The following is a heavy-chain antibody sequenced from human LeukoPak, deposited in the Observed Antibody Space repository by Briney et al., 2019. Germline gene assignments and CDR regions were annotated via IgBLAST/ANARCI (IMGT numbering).Heavy chain of an antibody. J-gene: IGHJ4*02. Sequence: PGGSLRLSCAASGFTFSSYWMHWVRQAPGKGLVWVSRINSDGSSRSYADSVKGRFTISRDNSKNTLYLQMNSLRAEDTAVYYCAKCIVVGEYFDYWGQGTLVTVSS. CDR3: AKCIVVGEYFDY. CDR2: INSDGSSR. CDR1: GFTFSSYW. V-gene: IGHV3-74*01. D-gene: IGHD3-10*01.